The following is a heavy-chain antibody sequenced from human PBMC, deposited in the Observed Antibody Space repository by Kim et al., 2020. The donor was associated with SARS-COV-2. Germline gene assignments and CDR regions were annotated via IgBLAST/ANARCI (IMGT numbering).Heavy chain of an antibody. J-gene: IGHJ4*02. CDR1: GFTFSNAW. D-gene: IGHD6-13*01. CDR3: TTGMYSSSWADPWEDY. Sequence: GGSLRLSCAASGFTFSNAWMSWVRQAPGKGLEWVGRIKSKTDGGTTDYAAPVKGRFTISRDDSKNTLYLQMNSLKTEDTAVYYCTTGMYSSSWADPWEDYWGQGTLVTVSS. V-gene: IGHV3-15*01. CDR2: IKSKTDGGTT.